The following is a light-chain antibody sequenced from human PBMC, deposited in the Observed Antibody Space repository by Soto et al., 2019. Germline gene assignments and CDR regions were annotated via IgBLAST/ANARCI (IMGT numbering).Light chain of an antibody. J-gene: IGKJ3*01. CDR2: GAS. CDR1: QSVNSD. Sequence: EIVMTQSPATLSVSPGERATLSCWASQSVNSDLAWYQQKPGQAPRLLIYGASTRATGIPARFSGSGSGTDFTLTISRLQSEDFAVYYCQQYNSWPLTFGPGTKVDIK. V-gene: IGKV3-15*01. CDR3: QQYNSWPLT.